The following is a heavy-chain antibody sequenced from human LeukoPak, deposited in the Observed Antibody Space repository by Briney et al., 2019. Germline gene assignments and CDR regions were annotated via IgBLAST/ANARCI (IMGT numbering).Heavy chain of an antibody. CDR1: GFTFNDYA. V-gene: IGHV3-43D*03. CDR2: INWSGVST. J-gene: IGHJ4*02. Sequence: PVGSLRLSCAVSGFTFNDYAMHWVRQVPGKGLEWVSLINWSGVSTYYADSVKGRFTISRDNNKDSLFLQMSSLRPEDTALYYCAKDSDSSGFFEPPDFWGRGTLVTVSS. CDR3: AKDSDSSGFFEPPDF. D-gene: IGHD3-22*01.